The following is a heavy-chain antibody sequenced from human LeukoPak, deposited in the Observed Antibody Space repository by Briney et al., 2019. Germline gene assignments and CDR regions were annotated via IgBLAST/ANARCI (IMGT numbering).Heavy chain of an antibody. J-gene: IGHJ4*02. CDR1: GFTFRGFS. Sequence: GGSLRLSCAASGFTFRGFSMSWVRQSPTKGLEWVANIKQDGSERYYVDSVKGRFTISRDNAENSLSLQMNNLRVEDTAVYYCARAGSHWHYVYWGQGTVVTVSS. CDR2: IKQDGSER. V-gene: IGHV3-7*01. D-gene: IGHD3-10*01. CDR3: ARAGSHWHYVY.